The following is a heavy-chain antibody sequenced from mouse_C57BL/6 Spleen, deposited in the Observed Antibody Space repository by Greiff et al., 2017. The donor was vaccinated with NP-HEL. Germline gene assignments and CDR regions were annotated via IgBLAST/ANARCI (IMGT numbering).Heavy chain of an antibody. V-gene: IGHV1-42*01. CDR1: GYSFTGYY. J-gene: IGHJ1*03. Sequence: VQLKQSGPELVKPGASVKISCKASGYSFTGYYMNWVKQSPEKSLEWIGEINPSTGGTTYNQKFKAKATLTVDKSSSTAYMQLKSLTSEDSAVYYCARVTTVVAHWYFDVWGTGTTVTVSS. CDR3: ARVTTVVAHWYFDV. D-gene: IGHD1-1*01. CDR2: INPSTGGT.